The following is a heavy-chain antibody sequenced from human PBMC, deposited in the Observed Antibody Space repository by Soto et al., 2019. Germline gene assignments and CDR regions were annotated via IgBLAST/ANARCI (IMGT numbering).Heavy chain of an antibody. CDR2: IYHSGST. D-gene: IGHD3-16*02. CDR1: GGSISSGGYS. CDR3: ARGGFITFGGVIVNPGAFDI. Sequence: QLQLQESGSGLVKPSQTLSLTCAVSGGSISSGGYSWSWIRQPPGKGLEWIGYIYHSGSTYYNPSLKRRVTISVDRSKNQYSLKLSSVTAADTAVYYCARGGFITFGGVIVNPGAFDIWGQGTMVTVSS. J-gene: IGHJ3*02. V-gene: IGHV4-30-2*01.